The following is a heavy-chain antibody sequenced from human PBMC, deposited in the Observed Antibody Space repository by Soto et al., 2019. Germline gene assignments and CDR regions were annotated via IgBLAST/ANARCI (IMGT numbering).Heavy chain of an antibody. J-gene: IGHJ5*02. CDR2: IYYSGST. V-gene: IGHV4-59*11. CDR3: ARWASYYDILTGYYNWFDP. CDR1: GGSISSQY. Sequence: PSGTMALACTVSGGSISSQYWGWIRQTPEKGLEWIGYIYYSGSTNYNPSLKSRVTISVDTSKNQFSLKLSSVTAADTAVYYCARWASYYDILTGYYNWFDPWVQGTLVTVSS. D-gene: IGHD3-9*01.